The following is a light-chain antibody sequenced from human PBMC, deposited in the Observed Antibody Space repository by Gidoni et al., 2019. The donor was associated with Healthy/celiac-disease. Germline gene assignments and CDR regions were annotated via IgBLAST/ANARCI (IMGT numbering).Light chain of an antibody. CDR2: AAS. CDR3: QQSYSTLYT. V-gene: IGKV1-39*01. CDR1: QSISSY. J-gene: IGKJ2*01. Sequence: DIQMTQSPSSLSASLGDRVTITCRASQSISSYLNWYQQKPGKAPKLLIYAASSLQSGVPSRFSGSGSGTDFTLTISSLQPEDFATYYGQQSYSTLYTFXQXTKLEIK.